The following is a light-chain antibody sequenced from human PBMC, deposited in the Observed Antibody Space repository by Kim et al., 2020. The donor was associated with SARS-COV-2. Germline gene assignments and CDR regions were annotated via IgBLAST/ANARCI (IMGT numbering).Light chain of an antibody. CDR1: QSISSW. J-gene: IGKJ2*01. CDR2: EAS. V-gene: IGKV1-5*03. CDR3: QQYNGYPYT. Sequence: DIQMTQSPSTLSASVGDRVTITCRASQSISSWLAWYQQKPGKAPNLLFYEASTLESGVPSRFSGSGSGTEFTLTISSLQPDDFATYYCQQYNGYPYTFGQGTKLEI.